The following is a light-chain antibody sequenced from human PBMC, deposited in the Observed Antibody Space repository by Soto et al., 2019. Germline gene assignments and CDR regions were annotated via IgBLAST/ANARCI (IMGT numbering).Light chain of an antibody. CDR2: DVS. CDR1: SSDVGGYKY. V-gene: IGLV2-14*03. CDR3: SSYTSSSTLV. J-gene: IGLJ3*02. Sequence: QSAPTQPASVSGSPGQSITISCTGTSSDVGGYKYVSWYQQYPGKAPTLMIFDVSDRPSGVSNRFSGSKSGNTASLTISGLQAEDEADYYCSSYTSSSTLVFGGGTKLTVL.